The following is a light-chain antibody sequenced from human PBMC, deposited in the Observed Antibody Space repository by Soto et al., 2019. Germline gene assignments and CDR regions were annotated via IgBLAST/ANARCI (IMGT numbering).Light chain of an antibody. CDR1: QSVSSTY. CDR3: QQYGSSPWT. V-gene: IGKV3-20*01. J-gene: IGKJ1*01. Sequence: EIVLTQSPGTLSLSPGERVTLSCRASQSVSSTYLACYQQKPGQAPRLLIYGASSRAAGIPDRFSGSGSGTDFTLTINRLEPDDCAVYYCQQYGSSPWTFGQGNKVEIK. CDR2: GAS.